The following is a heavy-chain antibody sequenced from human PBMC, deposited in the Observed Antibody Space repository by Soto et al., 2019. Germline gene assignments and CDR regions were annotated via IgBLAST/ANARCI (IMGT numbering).Heavy chain of an antibody. D-gene: IGHD3-16*01. CDR2: IYYSEST. CDR3: ARGESNSDGLRGWFDP. J-gene: IGHJ5*02. Sequence: QVQLQESGPGLVKPSQTLSLTCTVSGGSISSGGYYWSWIRQHPGKGLEWIGYIYYSESTYYNPSLKSRVTISVDTSKNQFSLKLSSVTAADTAVYYCARGESNSDGLRGWFDPWGQGTLVTVSS. CDR1: GGSISSGGYY. V-gene: IGHV4-31*03.